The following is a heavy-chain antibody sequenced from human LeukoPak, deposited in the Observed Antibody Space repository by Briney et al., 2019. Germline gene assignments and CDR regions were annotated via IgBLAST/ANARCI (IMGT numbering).Heavy chain of an antibody. CDR2: IKQDGSDK. CDR3: ARGGSGSYSTFSDY. CDR1: GFTFSTYW. Sequence: GGSLRLSCAASGFTFSTYWMSWVRQAPGKGLEWVANIKQDGSDKYYVDSVKGRFTISRDNAKNSLYLQMNSLRAEDTAVYYCARGGSGSYSTFSDYWGQGALVTVSS. V-gene: IGHV3-7*03. D-gene: IGHD3-10*01. J-gene: IGHJ4*02.